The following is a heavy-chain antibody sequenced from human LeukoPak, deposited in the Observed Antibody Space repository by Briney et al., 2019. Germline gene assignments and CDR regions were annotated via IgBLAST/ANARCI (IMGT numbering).Heavy chain of an antibody. CDR2: IGSDVRT. Sequence: GGSLRLSCEASGFTFSSNAMSWVRQAPGKGLEWVSGIGSDVRTHYADSVKGRFTISRDNAKNSLYLQMNSLRAEDTAVYYCARDPVDILTGKQNDLDYWGQGTLVTVSS. V-gene: IGHV3-23*01. D-gene: IGHD3-9*01. J-gene: IGHJ4*02. CDR3: ARDPVDILTGKQNDLDY. CDR1: GFTFSSNA.